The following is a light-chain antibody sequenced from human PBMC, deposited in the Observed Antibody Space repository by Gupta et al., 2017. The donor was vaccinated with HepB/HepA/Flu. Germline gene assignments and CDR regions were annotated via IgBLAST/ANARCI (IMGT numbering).Light chain of an antibody. CDR2: GAT. CDR1: QSVSSSY. V-gene: IGKV3-20*01. J-gene: IGKJ3*01. CDR3: QQYGSSPLFT. Sequence: ELVLKQSPGTLSLSPGERATLSCRASQSVSSSYLAWYQQKPGQAPRLLISGATSRATGIPDRFSGSGSGTDFTLTISRLEPEDFAVYYCQQYGSSPLFTFGPGTKVDIK.